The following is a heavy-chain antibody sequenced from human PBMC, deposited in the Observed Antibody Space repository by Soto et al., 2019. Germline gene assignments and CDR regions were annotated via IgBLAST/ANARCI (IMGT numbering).Heavy chain of an antibody. CDR2: IYYSGST. D-gene: IGHD2-2*01. CDR1: GGSISSGGYY. V-gene: IGHV4-31*03. Sequence: TLSLTCTVSGGSISSGGYYWSWIRQHPGKGLEWIGYIYYSGSTYYNPSLKSRVTISVDTSKNQFSLKLSSVTAADTAVYYCARTIVVVPTYGMDVWGQGTTVTV. CDR3: ARTIVVVPTYGMDV. J-gene: IGHJ6*02.